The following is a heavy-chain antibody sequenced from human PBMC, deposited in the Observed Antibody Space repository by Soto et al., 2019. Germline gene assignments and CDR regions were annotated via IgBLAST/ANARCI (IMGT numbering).Heavy chain of an antibody. D-gene: IGHD6-6*01. CDR3: ARQQSSSSVYYGMDV. CDR2: ISYDGSNK. CDR1: GFTFSSYG. J-gene: IGHJ6*02. Sequence: PGGSLRLSCAASGFTFSSYGMHWVRQAPGKGLEWVAVISYDGSNKYYADSVKGRFTISRDNSKNTLYLQMNSLRAEDTAVYYCARQQSSSSVYYGMDVWGQGTTVTVSS. V-gene: IGHV3-30*03.